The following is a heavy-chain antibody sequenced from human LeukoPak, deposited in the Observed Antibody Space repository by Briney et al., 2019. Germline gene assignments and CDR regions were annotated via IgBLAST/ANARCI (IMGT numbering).Heavy chain of an antibody. Sequence: SETLSLTCTVSGGSISSYYWSWIRQPAGKGQEWIGRIYTSGSTNYNPSLKSRVTISVDTSKNQFSLKLSSVTAADTAVYYCARAKTKGVVIPSMDVWGKGTTVTVSS. CDR1: GGSISSYY. V-gene: IGHV4-4*07. CDR2: IYTSGST. J-gene: IGHJ6*03. D-gene: IGHD3-3*01. CDR3: ARAKTKGVVIPSMDV.